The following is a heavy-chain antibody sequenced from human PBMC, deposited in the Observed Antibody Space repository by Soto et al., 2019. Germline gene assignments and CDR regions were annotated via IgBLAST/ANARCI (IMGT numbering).Heavy chain of an antibody. CDR2: IYHSGST. Sequence: SETLSLTCAVSVGSIISGGYSWILIRHPPGRGLEWIGYIYHSGSTYYNPSLKSRVTISVDRSKNQFSLKLSSVTAADTAVYYCARALGYSCSSVPYYFDFWGQGTLVTVSS. CDR1: VGSIISGGYS. V-gene: IGHV4-30-2*01. D-gene: IGHD6-6*01. J-gene: IGHJ4*02. CDR3: ARALGYSCSSVPYYFDF.